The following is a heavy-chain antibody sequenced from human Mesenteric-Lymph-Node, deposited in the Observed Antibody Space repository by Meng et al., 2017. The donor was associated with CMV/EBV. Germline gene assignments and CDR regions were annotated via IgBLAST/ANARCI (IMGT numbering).Heavy chain of an antibody. CDR3: VKHDYEFCTGYHLYLAS. V-gene: IGHV3-23*01. D-gene: IGHD3-3*01. CDR1: GFSFSNYA. J-gene: IGHJ4*02. CDR2: IGGTHPTT. Sequence: GESLKIPCSASGFSFSNYAMTRVRQAPGEGLEWVSSIGGTHPTTFYVDSVRGRFPISRDNSKNTLVLQLKNLRAEDTALYYCVKHDYEFCTGYHLYLASWGQGTLVTVSS.